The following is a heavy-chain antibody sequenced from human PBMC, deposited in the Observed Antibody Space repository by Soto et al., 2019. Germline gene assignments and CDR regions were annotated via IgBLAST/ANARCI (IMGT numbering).Heavy chain of an antibody. CDR2: INPNSGTT. CDR3: ARAGIAAAGSGEYGMDV. D-gene: IGHD6-13*01. V-gene: IGHV1-2*02. Sequence: ASVKVSCKASGSTFTGHYIHWVRQAPGQGLEWMGWINPNSGTTKYAQKFQGRVTLTRETSITTAYMELNSLKADDTAVYYCARAGIAAAGSGEYGMDVWGQGTTVTVSS. CDR1: GSTFTGHY. J-gene: IGHJ6*02.